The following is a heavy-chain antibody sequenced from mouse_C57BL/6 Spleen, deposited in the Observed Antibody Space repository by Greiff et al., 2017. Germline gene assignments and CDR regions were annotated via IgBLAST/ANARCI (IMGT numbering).Heavy chain of an antibody. J-gene: IGHJ2*01. V-gene: IGHV5-9-1*02. CDR3: TRDRGYDGYPDY. Sequence: EVMLVESGEGLVKPGGSLKLSCAASGFTFSSYAMSWVRQTPEKRLEWVAYISSGGDYIYYADTVKGRFTISRDNARNTLYLQMSSLKSEDTAMYYCTRDRGYDGYPDYWGQGTTLTVSS. CDR1: GFTFSSYA. D-gene: IGHD2-3*01. CDR2: ISSGGDYI.